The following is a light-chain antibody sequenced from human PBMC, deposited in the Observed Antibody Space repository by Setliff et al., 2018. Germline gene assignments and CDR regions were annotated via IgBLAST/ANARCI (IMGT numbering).Light chain of an antibody. CDR2: DVS. Sequence: QSALTQPASLSGSPGQSITISCSGSIRGLPNYVYVSWYQVRPGKAPQLIIFDVSNRPSGVSHRFSASKSGNTASLTISGLQPEDEAHYYCTSYVRSSIVFGGGTKGTV. CDR3: TSYVRSSIV. CDR1: IRGLPNYVY. J-gene: IGLJ3*02. V-gene: IGLV2-14*03.